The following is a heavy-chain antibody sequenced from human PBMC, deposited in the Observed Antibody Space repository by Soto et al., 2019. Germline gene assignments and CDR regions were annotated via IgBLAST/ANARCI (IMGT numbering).Heavy chain of an antibody. CDR2: IYYSGST. CDR1: GGSISSYY. D-gene: IGHD1-26*01. J-gene: IGHJ4*02. CDR3: ARVPSGSYFGLFDY. Sequence: LSLTCTVSGGSISSYYWSWIRQPPGKGLEWIGYIYYSGSTNYNPSLKSRVTISVDTSKNQFSLKLSSVTAADTAVYYCARVPSGSYFGLFDYWGQGTLVTVSS. V-gene: IGHV4-59*01.